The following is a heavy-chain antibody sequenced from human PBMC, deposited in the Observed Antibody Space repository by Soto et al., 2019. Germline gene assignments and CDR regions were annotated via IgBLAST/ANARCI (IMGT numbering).Heavy chain of an antibody. CDR2: ISYTGAT. V-gene: IGHV4-31*03. J-gene: IGHJ4*02. CDR3: ARGGPVSVSPAWQLLGYFDY. CDR1: GGSISRGAYF. Sequence: QVHLQESGPGQVRPSQTLSLSCSVSGGSISRGAYFWTWIRQFPGKVLEWIAYISYTGATYYNPSLKSRVTILADTSKNQFSLKLNSVTSADTAVYYCARGGPVSVSPAWQLLGYFDYWGQGTLVTVSS. D-gene: IGHD2-15*01.